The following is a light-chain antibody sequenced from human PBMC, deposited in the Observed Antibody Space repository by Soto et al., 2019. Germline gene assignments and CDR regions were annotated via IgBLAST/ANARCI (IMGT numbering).Light chain of an antibody. CDR2: NNN. V-gene: IGLV1-44*01. Sequence: QSVLTQPPSASGTLGQRVSISCSGSSSNIGSNPVNWYQQLPGTAPRLLIYNNNQRPSGVPDRFSGSKSGTSASLAISGLQSEHEADYYCAAWDDSLSGPVFGTGTKATVL. CDR3: AAWDDSLSGPV. CDR1: SSNIGSNP. J-gene: IGLJ1*01.